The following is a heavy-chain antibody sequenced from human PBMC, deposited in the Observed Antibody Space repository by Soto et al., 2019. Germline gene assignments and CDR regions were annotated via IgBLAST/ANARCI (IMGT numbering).Heavy chain of an antibody. D-gene: IGHD4-17*01. CDR2: INSGGSTT. CDR3: ARSPTADF. V-gene: IGHV3-23*01. Sequence: EVQLLDSGGGLVQPGGSLRLSCAASGFTFSKYAMSWVRQAPGKGLECVSSINSGGSTTYYADSVKGRFTISRDNSKNTLYLQMNSLRAEDTAIYYCARSPTADFWGQGTLVTVSS. CDR1: GFTFSKYA. J-gene: IGHJ4*02.